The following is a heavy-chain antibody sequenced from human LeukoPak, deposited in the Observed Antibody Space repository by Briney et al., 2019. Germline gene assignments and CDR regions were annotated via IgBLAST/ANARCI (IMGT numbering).Heavy chain of an antibody. J-gene: IGHJ4*02. CDR2: ISSGSSTI. CDR3: AKNPYDGTGYYLEGYHFDY. CDR1: GFTCSRYS. D-gene: IGHD3-22*01. V-gene: IGHV3-48*04. Sequence: PGGSLRLSCAASGFTCSRYSMNWVRQDPGKGLEWVSYISSGSSTIYYADSVKGRFTISRDDAKNSLYLQMNSLRAEDTAVYYCAKNPYDGTGYYLEGYHFDYWGQGALVTVTS.